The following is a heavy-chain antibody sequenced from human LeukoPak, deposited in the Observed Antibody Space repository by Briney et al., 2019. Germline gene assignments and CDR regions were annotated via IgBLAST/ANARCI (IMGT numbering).Heavy chain of an antibody. CDR2: ISSGSSHI. CDR1: GFTFSSYG. J-gene: IGHJ3*01. Sequence: GGSLRLSCATSGFTFSSYGMHWVRQAPGTGLEWVSSISSGSSHINYADSVKGRFTISRDNTKNSLYLQINSLRADDTAVYYCVRDHDSNSGAFHFWGQGTMVTVSS. CDR3: VRDHDSNSGAFHF. D-gene: IGHD6-6*01. V-gene: IGHV3-21*01.